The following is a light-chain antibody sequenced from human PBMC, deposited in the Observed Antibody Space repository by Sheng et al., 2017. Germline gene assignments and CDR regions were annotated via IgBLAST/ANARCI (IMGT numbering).Light chain of an antibody. Sequence: DIQMTQSPSSLSASVGDRVTITCRASQGIGTSLAWYQQSPGKAPNLLLYSASRLGSGVPSRFTGSGSGTDFTLTITSLQPEDFASYYCQQYYSIPITLGGGTKVEIK. CDR3: QQYYSIPIT. V-gene: IGKV1-NL1*01. J-gene: IGKJ4*01. CDR1: QGIGTS. CDR2: SAS.